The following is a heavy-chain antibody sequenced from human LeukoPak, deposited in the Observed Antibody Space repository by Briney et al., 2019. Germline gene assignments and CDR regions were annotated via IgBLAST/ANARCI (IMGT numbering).Heavy chain of an antibody. Sequence: PGRSPRLSCAASGFTFSSYAMSWVRQAPGKGLEWVSAISGSGGSTYYADSVKGRFTISRDNSKNTLYLQMNSLRAEDTAVYYCAKVMPLYQLQWGLYDYWGQGTLVTVSS. V-gene: IGHV3-23*01. J-gene: IGHJ4*02. CDR2: ISGSGGST. CDR3: AKVMPLYQLQWGLYDY. D-gene: IGHD2-2*01. CDR1: GFTFSSYA.